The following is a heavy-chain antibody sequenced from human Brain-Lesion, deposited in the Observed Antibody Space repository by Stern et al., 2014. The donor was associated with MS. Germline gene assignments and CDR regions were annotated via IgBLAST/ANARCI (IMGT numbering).Heavy chain of an antibody. D-gene: IGHD5-18*01. J-gene: IGHJ4*02. CDR1: GGSVSSGSSY. CDR2: IHPRGNA. CDR3: ASGYRFFES. V-gene: IGHV4-61*02. Sequence: QVQLVESGPGLVKPSQTLSLTCTLSGGSVSSGSSYWSWIRQPAGKGLEWIGRIHPRGNAFYTPSLKSRVTISLDTSKNQISLKLNPVTAADTAVYYCASGYRFFESWGQGTLVTVSS.